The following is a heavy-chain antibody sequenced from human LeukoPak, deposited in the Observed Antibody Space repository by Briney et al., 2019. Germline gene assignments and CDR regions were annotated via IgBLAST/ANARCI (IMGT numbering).Heavy chain of an antibody. CDR1: GFTFSSYS. J-gene: IGHJ6*02. CDR2: ISSSSSTI. D-gene: IGHD3-22*01. CDR3: AREGSDSSGYYYYYYGMDV. V-gene: IGHV3-48*04. Sequence: GGSLRLSCAASGFTFSSYSMNWVRQAPGKGLEWVSYISSSSSTIYYADSVNGRFTISRDNAKNSLYLQMNSLRAEDTAVYYCAREGSDSSGYYYYYYGMDVWGQGTTVTVSS.